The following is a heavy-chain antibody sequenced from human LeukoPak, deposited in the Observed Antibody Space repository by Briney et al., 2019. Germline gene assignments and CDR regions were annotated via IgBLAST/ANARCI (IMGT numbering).Heavy chain of an antibody. D-gene: IGHD3-22*01. Sequence: GASVKVSCKASGYTFTSYYMHWVRQAPGQGLEWMGIINPSGGSTSYAQKFQGRVTMTRDTSTSTVYMELSSLRSEDTAVYYCARDTDSSGYYYGGFDYWGQGTLVTVSS. J-gene: IGHJ4*02. CDR3: ARDTDSSGYYYGGFDY. V-gene: IGHV1-46*01. CDR2: INPSGGST. CDR1: GYTFTSYY.